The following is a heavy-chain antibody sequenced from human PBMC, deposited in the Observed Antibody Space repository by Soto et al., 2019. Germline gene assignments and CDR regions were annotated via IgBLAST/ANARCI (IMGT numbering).Heavy chain of an antibody. J-gene: IGHJ6*02. CDR1: GGTFSSYA. Sequence: QVQLVQSGAEVKKPGSSVKVSCKASGGTFSSYAISWVRQAPGQGLEWMGGIIPIFGTANYAQKFQGRVTITADESTSTAYMELSSLRSEDTAMYYCARDGGYCSSTSCRGYYYYGMDVWGQGTTVTVSS. CDR2: IIPIFGTA. D-gene: IGHD2-2*01. V-gene: IGHV1-69*01. CDR3: ARDGGYCSSTSCRGYYYYGMDV.